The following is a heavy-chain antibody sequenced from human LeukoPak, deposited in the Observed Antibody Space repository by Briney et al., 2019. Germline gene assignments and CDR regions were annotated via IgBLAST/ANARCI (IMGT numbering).Heavy chain of an antibody. J-gene: IGHJ4*02. CDR3: ASLGYSSGWYDDY. CDR2: IYTSGST. CDR1: GGSISSYY. V-gene: IGHV4-4*07. D-gene: IGHD6-19*01. Sequence: SETLSLTCTVSGGSISSYYWSWIRQPAGKGLEWIGSIYTSGSTNYNPSLRSRVTMSVDTSKNQFSLKLSSVTAADTAVYYCASLGYSSGWYDDYWGQGTLVTVSS.